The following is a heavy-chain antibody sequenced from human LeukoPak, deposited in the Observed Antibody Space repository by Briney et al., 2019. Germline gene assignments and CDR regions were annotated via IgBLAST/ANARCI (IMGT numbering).Heavy chain of an antibody. CDR2: ISAYNGNT. CDR3: ARDSRGVATTYYYYYMDV. D-gene: IGHD5-12*01. J-gene: IGHJ6*03. CDR1: GYTFTGYY. Sequence: ASVKVSCKASGYTFTGYYMHWVRQAPGQGLEWMGWISAYNGNTNYAQKLQGRVTMTTDTSTSTAYMELRSLRSDDTAVYYCARDSRGVATTYYYYYMDVWGKGTTVTVSS. V-gene: IGHV1-18*04.